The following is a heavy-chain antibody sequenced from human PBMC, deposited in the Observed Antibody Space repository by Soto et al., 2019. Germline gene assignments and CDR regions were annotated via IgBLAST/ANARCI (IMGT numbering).Heavy chain of an antibody. V-gene: IGHV1-46*01. D-gene: IGHD3-3*01. CDR2: INPSGGST. Sequence: QVQLVQSGAEVKKPGASVKVSCKASGYTFTSYYMHWVRQAPGQGLEWMGIINPSGGSTSYAQKFQGRVTMTRDTSTSTVYMELSSLRSEDTAVYYCARLAPSYDFWSGYSQGEHYWGQGTLVTVSS. J-gene: IGHJ4*02. CDR3: ARLAPSYDFWSGYSQGEHY. CDR1: GYTFTSYY.